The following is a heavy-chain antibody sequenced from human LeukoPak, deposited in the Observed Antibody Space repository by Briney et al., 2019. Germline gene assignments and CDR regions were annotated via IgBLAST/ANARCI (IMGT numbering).Heavy chain of an antibody. CDR1: XXXXXXXG. CDR2: ISSDGSKI. V-gene: IGHV3-30*19. D-gene: IGHD2-15*01. J-gene: IGHJ4*02. CDR3: XXXXXXXXXXXICYQPFDY. Sequence: SXXXXXXXGXXWVRQAPGXGLXXXXLISSDGSKIYYADSVKXRFTISRENXRNTLYLQMNRLRAEDSAVYYCXXXXXXXXXXXICYQPFDYWGQGTLVTVSS.